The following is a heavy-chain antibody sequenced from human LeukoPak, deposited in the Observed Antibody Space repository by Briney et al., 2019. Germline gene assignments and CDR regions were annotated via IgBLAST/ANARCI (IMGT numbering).Heavy chain of an antibody. J-gene: IGHJ4*02. D-gene: IGHD6-19*01. V-gene: IGHV1-18*01. Sequence: ASVKASCKASGYTFTSYGISWVRQAPGQGLEWMGWTSAYNGNTNYAQKLQGRVTMTTDTSTSTAYMELRSLRSDDTAVYYCARDGEKYSSGWYMSVGIDYWGQGTLVTVSS. CDR2: TSAYNGNT. CDR1: GYTFTSYG. CDR3: ARDGEKYSSGWYMSVGIDY.